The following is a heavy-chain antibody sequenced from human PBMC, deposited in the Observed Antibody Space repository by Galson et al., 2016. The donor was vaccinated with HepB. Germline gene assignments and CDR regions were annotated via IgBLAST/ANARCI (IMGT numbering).Heavy chain of an antibody. V-gene: IGHV5-51*01. D-gene: IGHD6-19*01. CDR2: IYPGDSDT. J-gene: IGHJ6*02. CDR3: ARDSHPYSQGDGSGWYYLWSSSYYGMDV. Sequence: QSGAEVKKPGESLKISCKGSGYNFTSYWIGWVRQMPGKGLEWMGIIYPGDSDTRYSPSFQGQVTISADKSINTAYLQWSSLKASDTAMYYCARDSHPYSQGDGSGWYYLWSSSYYGMDVWGQGTTVTVSS. CDR1: GYNFTSYW.